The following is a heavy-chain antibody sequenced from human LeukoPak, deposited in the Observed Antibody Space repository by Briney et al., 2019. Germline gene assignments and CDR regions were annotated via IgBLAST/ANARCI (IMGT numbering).Heavy chain of an antibody. CDR3: ARGGGAYYGDYDSDY. CDR2: INPNSGGT. J-gene: IGHJ4*02. V-gene: IGHV1-2*02. D-gene: IGHD4-17*01. CDR1: GYTFTGYY. Sequence: ASVKVSCKASGYTFTGYYMHWVRQAPGQGLEWMGWINPNSGGTNYAQEFQGRVTMTRDTSISTAYMELSRLRSDDTAVYYCARGGGAYYGDYDSDYWGQGTLVTVSS.